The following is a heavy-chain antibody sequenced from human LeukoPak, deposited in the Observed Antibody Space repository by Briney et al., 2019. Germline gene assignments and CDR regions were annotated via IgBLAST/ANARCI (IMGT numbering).Heavy chain of an antibody. CDR2: IYSGGST. D-gene: IGHD1-26*01. V-gene: IGHV3-53*01. J-gene: IGHJ4*02. CDR1: GFTFSSYA. CDR3: ARGAGSSLYFDY. Sequence: PGGSLRLSCAASGFTFSSYAMTWVRQAPGKGLEWVSVIYSGGSTYYVDSVKDRFTISRDSSKNTLYLQMNSLRAEDTAVYYCARGAGSSLYFDYWGQGTLVTVSS.